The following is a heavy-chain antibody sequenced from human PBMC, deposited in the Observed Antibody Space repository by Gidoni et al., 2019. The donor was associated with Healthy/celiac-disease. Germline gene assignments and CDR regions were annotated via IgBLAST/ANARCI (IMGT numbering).Heavy chain of an antibody. CDR3: ARVEGYYYGMDV. Sequence: QVQLVESGGGVVQPGRSLRLSCAASGFTFSSYGMHWVRQAPGKGLEWVAVIWYDGSNKYYADSVKGRFTISRDNSKNTLYLQMNSLRAEDTAVYYCARVEGYYYGMDVWGQGTTVTVSS. J-gene: IGHJ6*02. V-gene: IGHV3-33*01. CDR1: GFTFSSYG. CDR2: IWYDGSNK.